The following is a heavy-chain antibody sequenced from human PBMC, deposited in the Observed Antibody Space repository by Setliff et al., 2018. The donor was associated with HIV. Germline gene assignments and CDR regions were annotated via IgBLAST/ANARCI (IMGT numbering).Heavy chain of an antibody. CDR3: ARGMEYYVTSGYYQYYFDY. CDR1: GYSFTDYY. D-gene: IGHD3-22*01. J-gene: IGHJ4*02. CDR2: TNPKSDGT. Sequence: ASVKVSCKASGYSFTDYYIHWVRQAPGQGLEWMGWTNPKSDGTNYAQKFQGWITMTRDTSISTAYMELSRLRSDDTAVYYCARGMEYYVTSGYYQYYFDYWGQGTMVTVSS. V-gene: IGHV1-2*04.